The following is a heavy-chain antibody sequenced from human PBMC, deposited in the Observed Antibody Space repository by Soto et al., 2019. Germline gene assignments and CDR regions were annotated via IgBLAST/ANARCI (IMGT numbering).Heavy chain of an antibody. CDR3: AREGRGVVVPGGMDV. CDR2: INSDGSST. Sequence: EVQLVESGGGLVQPGGSLRLSCAASGFTFSSYWMHWVRQAPGKGLVWVSRINSDGSSTSYADSVKGRVTISRDNAKNTLYLQMNSRSAEDTAVYYCAREGRGVVVPGGMDVWGQGTTVTVSS. V-gene: IGHV3-74*01. CDR1: GFTFSSYW. J-gene: IGHJ6*02. D-gene: IGHD2-2*01.